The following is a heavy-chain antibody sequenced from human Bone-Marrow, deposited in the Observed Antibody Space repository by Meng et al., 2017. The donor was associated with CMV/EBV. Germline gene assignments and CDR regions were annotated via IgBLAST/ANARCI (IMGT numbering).Heavy chain of an antibody. CDR1: GGSFSGYY. J-gene: IGHJ4*02. V-gene: IGHV4-34*01. CDR3: ARLAYSYGYVDY. CDR2: INHSGST. D-gene: IGHD5-18*01. Sequence: SATLSLTCAVYGGSFSGYYWSWIRQPPGKGLEWIGEINHSGSTNYNPSLKSRVTISVDTSKNQFSLKLSSVTAAETAVYYCARLAYSYGYVDYWAQGTRVTVSS.